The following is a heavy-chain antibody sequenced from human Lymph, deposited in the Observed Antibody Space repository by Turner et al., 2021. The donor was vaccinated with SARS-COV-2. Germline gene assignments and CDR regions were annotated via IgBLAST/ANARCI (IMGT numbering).Heavy chain of an antibody. V-gene: IGHV1-2*02. J-gene: IGHJ6*02. CDR1: GYTFTGYY. Sequence: QVQLVQSGAEVKKPGASVKVSCKASGYTFTGYYLHWVRQAPGEGLEWMGWINPNSGGTNYAQKFQGRVTMTRDTSISTAYMELSRLRSDDTAVYYCARDVERDNDFWSGYSGGYGLDVWGQGTTVTVSS. D-gene: IGHD3-3*01. CDR2: INPNSGGT. CDR3: ARDVERDNDFWSGYSGGYGLDV.